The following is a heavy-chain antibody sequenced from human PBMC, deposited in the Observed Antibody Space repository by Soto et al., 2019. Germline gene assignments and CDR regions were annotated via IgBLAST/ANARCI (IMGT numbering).Heavy chain of an antibody. Sequence: SETLSLTCTVSGGSISSYYWTWIRQPPGKGQGLIGFLHDSASTNYNPSLQGRVTISVDKSTNQFSLKLSSVTAADTAMYYCARGGIAVRQVTWYFDDWGHGTLVTVSS. V-gene: IGHV4-59*01. CDR1: GGSISSYY. J-gene: IGHJ4*01. CDR2: LHDSAST. CDR3: ARGGIAVRQVTWYFDD. D-gene: IGHD6-19*01.